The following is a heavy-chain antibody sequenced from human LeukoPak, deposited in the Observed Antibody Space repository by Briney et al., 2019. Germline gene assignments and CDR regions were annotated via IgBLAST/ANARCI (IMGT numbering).Heavy chain of an antibody. D-gene: IGHD4-17*01. J-gene: IGHJ4*02. CDR1: GDSINSGHY. CDR2: IYYSGST. Sequence: SETLSLTCGVSGDSINSGHYWGWIRQPPGKGLEWIGSIYYSGSTYYNPSLKSRVTISVDTSKNQFSLKLSSVTAADTAVYYCARADDYGDNFDYWGQGTLVTVSS. CDR3: ARADDYGDNFDY. V-gene: IGHV4-38-2*01.